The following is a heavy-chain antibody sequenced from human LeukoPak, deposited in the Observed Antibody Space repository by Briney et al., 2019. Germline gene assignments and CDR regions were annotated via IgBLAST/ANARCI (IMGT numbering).Heavy chain of an antibody. V-gene: IGHV4-4*07. CDR2: IYTSGST. CDR3: ARARYREINYAYAGGFYYMDV. J-gene: IGHJ6*03. CDR1: GGSISSYY. D-gene: IGHD1-26*01. Sequence: SETLSLTCTVSGGSISSYYWSWIRQPAEKGLEWVGRIYTSGSTNYNPSLKSRVTMSIDTSKNQFALKLSSVTAADTAVYYCARARYREINYAYAGGFYYMDVWGKGTTVTVSS.